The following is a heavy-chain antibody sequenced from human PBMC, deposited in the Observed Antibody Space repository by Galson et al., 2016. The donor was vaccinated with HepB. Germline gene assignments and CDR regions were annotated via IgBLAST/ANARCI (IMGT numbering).Heavy chain of an antibody. D-gene: IGHD1-26*01. CDR2: IYQTGTA. CDR1: GGSISNNYW. CDR3: TRGTLGTTASMAFDY. Sequence: SETLSLTCAVSGGSISNNYWWSWVRQFPGNGLEWIGEIYQTGTANYNPPFTSRATISVDKSKNQISLRLNSVTAADTAVYYCTRGTLGTTASMAFDYWGQGTLVSVSS. V-gene: IGHV4-4*02. J-gene: IGHJ4*02.